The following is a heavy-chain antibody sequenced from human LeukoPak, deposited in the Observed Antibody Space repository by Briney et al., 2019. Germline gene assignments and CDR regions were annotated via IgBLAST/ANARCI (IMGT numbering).Heavy chain of an antibody. J-gene: IGHJ4*02. D-gene: IGHD3-16*02. CDR1: GYSFTTYW. CDR2: IYPGDSDT. V-gene: IGHV5-51*01. CDR3: AKSRGSGLGELSFVFDY. Sequence: GESLKVSCKGSGYSFTTYWIGWVRQMPGKGLERMGIIYPGDSDTRYSPSFRGQVTMSVDKSISTAYLQWSSLKASDTAMYYCAKSRGSGLGELSFVFDYWGQGALVTVSS.